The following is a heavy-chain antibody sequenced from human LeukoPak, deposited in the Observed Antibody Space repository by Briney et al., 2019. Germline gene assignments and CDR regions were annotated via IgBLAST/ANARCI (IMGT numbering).Heavy chain of an antibody. CDR2: IYISGGT. Sequence: SETLSLTCTVSGGSISSYYWSWIRQPAGKGLEWIGRIYISGGTNYNPSLKSRVTISVDTSKNQFSLKLSSVTAADTAVYYCASGAARTYYFDYWGQGTLVTVSS. CDR1: GGSISSYY. V-gene: IGHV4-4*07. CDR3: ASGAARTYYFDY. J-gene: IGHJ4*02. D-gene: IGHD6-6*01.